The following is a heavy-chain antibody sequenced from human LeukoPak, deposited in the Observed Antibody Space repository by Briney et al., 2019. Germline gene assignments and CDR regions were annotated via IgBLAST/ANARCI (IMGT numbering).Heavy chain of an antibody. D-gene: IGHD6-19*01. Sequence: ASVKVSCKASGGTFSSYAISWVRQAPGQGLEWMGWINPNSGATNYPQKFQGRVTITRNTSISTAYMELSSLRSEDTAVYYCARDSGLDYWGQGTLVTVSS. J-gene: IGHJ4*02. V-gene: IGHV1-8*03. CDR2: INPNSGAT. CDR3: ARDSGLDY. CDR1: GGTFSSYA.